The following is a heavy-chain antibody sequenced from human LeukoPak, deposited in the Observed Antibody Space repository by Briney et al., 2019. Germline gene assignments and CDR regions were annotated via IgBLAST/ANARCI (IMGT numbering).Heavy chain of an antibody. V-gene: IGHV4-34*01. J-gene: IGHJ6*02. CDR3: ARVLRITMVRGEYYGMDV. CDR1: GGSFSGYY. D-gene: IGHD3-10*01. CDR2: INHSGST. Sequence: PETLSLTCAVYGGSFSGYYWSWIRQPPGKGLEWIGEINHSGSTNYNPSLKSRVTISLDTSKNQFSLKLSSVTAADTAVYYCARVLRITMVRGEYYGMDVWGQGTTVTVSS.